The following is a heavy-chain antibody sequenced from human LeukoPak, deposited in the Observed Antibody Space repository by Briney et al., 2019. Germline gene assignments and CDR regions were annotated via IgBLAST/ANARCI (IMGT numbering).Heavy chain of an antibody. Sequence: SETQSLTCTASGGSISSYYWSWIRQPPGKGLEWIGNINYSGSANYNPSLKSRVTISVDTSKNQFSLKLSSVTAADTAVYYCARAEQQLTHYGMDVWGQGTTVTVSS. J-gene: IGHJ6*02. V-gene: IGHV4-59*01. CDR3: ARAEQQLTHYGMDV. CDR1: GGSISSYY. CDR2: INYSGSA. D-gene: IGHD6-13*01.